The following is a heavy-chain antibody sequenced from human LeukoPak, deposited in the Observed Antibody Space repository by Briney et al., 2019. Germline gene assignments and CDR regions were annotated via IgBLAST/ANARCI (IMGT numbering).Heavy chain of an antibody. CDR1: GYTLTELS. CDR3: ARGSHYYDSSGYLDY. J-gene: IGHJ4*02. Sequence: ASVKVSCKVSGYTLTELSMHWVRQAPGKGLEWMGGFDPEDGETIYAQKFQGRVTMTEDTCTDTAYMELSSLRSEDTAVYYCARGSHYYDSSGYLDYWGQGTLVTVSS. D-gene: IGHD3-22*01. V-gene: IGHV1-24*01. CDR2: FDPEDGET.